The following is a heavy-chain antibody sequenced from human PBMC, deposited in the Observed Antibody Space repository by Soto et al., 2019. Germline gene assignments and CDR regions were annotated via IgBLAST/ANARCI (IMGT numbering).Heavy chain of an antibody. D-gene: IGHD2-2*01. CDR1: GFTFSTYS. CDR2: ISRRSSTI. J-gene: IGHJ4*02. CDR3: ARGRMVPADFDY. Sequence: GGSLRLSCAASGFTFSTYSMNWVRQAPGEGLEWVSYISRRSSTIYYADSVKGRFTISRDNATNSLYLQMNSLRDEDTAIYYCARGRMVPADFDYWGQGTLVTVSS. V-gene: IGHV3-48*02.